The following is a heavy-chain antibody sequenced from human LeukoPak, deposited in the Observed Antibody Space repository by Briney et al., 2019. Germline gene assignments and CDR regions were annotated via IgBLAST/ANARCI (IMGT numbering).Heavy chain of an antibody. CDR3: ARGPALATTVTSAQAVDY. D-gene: IGHD4-17*01. V-gene: IGHV4-34*01. J-gene: IGHJ4*02. Sequence: SETLSLTCAVYGGSSSGYYWSWIRQPPGKGLEWIGEINHSGSTNYNPSLKSRVTISVDTSKNQFSLKLSSVTAADTAVYYCARGPALATTVTSAQAVDYWGQGTLVTVSS. CDR1: GGSSSGYY. CDR2: INHSGST.